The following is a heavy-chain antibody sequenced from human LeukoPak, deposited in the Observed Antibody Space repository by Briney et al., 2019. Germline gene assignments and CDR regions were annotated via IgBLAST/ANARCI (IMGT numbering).Heavy chain of an antibody. Sequence: ASVKVSCKTSGYTLTSYYMHWVRQAPGQGLEWMGWVNPTSGGTNYAQKFQGRVTMTRDTSISTACMELSRLRSDDTAVYYCARVYYYYDSSGILTLYFDYWGQGTLVTVSS. D-gene: IGHD3-22*01. CDR3: ARVYYYYDSSGILTLYFDY. J-gene: IGHJ4*02. CDR2: VNPTSGGT. V-gene: IGHV1-2*02. CDR1: GYTLTSYY.